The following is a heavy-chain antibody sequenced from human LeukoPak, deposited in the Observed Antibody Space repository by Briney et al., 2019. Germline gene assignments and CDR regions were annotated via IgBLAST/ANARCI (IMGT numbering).Heavy chain of an antibody. Sequence: SETLSLTCAVYGGSFSGYYWSWIRQPPGKGLEWIGEINHSGSTNYNPSLKSRVTISVDTSKNQFSLKLSPVTAADTAVYYCAREVVVVPAAIGRPYYYGSGSANARYYGMDVWGQGTTVTVSS. D-gene: IGHD2-2*01. CDR2: INHSGST. V-gene: IGHV4-34*01. CDR3: AREVVVVPAAIGRPYYYGSGSANARYYGMDV. J-gene: IGHJ6*02. CDR1: GGSFSGYY.